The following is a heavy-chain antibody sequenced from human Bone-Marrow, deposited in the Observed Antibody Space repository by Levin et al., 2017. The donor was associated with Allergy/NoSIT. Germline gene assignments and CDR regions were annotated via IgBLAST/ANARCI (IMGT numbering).Heavy chain of an antibody. V-gene: IGHV3-11*01. CDR2: ISSSGSTI. J-gene: IGHJ5*02. CDR3: ARDSTPIGTTSEYNWFDP. CDR1: GFTFSDYY. D-gene: IGHD1-14*01. Sequence: PGGSLRLSCAASGFTFSDYYMSWIRQAPGKGLEWVSYISSSGSTIYYADSVKGRFTISRDNAKNSLYLQMNSLRAEDTAVYYCARDSTPIGTTSEYNWFDPWGQGTLVTVSS.